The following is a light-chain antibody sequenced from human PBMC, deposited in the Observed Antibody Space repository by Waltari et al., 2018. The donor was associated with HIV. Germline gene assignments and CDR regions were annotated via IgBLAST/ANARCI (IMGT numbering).Light chain of an antibody. V-gene: IGKV3-15*01. CDR1: QSVSSN. CDR2: DAS. CDR3: QQYNNWPPWT. J-gene: IGKJ1*01. Sequence: EVVMTQSPATLSVSPGERVTLSCRASQSVSSNLAWYQQTPGQAPRLLIYDASTRASGVPARFSGSGSGTDFTRTITSLQSEDCAVYYCQQYNNWPPWTFGQGTRVQIK.